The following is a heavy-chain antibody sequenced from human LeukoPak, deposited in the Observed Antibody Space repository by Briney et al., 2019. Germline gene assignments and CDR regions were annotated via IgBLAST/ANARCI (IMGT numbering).Heavy chain of an antibody. CDR1: GFTFSSYA. D-gene: IGHD5-24*01. J-gene: IGHJ4*02. Sequence: PGGSLRLSCAASGFTFSSYAMSWVRQAPGKGLEWVSAISGSGGSTYYADSVKGRFTISRDNSKNTLYLQMNSLRAEDTALYYCARAKDGTNILDYWGQGTLVTVSS. CDR3: ARAKDGTNILDY. V-gene: IGHV3-23*01. CDR2: ISGSGGST.